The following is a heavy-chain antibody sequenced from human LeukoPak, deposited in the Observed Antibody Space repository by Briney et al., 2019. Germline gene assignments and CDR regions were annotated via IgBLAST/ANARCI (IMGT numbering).Heavy chain of an antibody. J-gene: IGHJ3*02. D-gene: IGHD1-26*01. CDR2: INPNSGGT. CDR1: VYTFTGYY. CDR3: ARELYSGRTGDAFDI. Sequence: EASVNVSCKSSVYTFTGYYMHWVRQAPGQGLAWMGWINPNSGGTNYAQKFRGRVTMTRDTSISTAYMELSRLRSDDTAVYYCARELYSGRTGDAFDIWGQGTMVTVSS. V-gene: IGHV1-2*02.